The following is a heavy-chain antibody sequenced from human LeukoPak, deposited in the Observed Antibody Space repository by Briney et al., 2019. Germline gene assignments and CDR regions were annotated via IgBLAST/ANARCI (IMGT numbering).Heavy chain of an antibody. Sequence: ASVKVSCKASGYTFTGYYMHWVRQAPGQGLEWMGRINPNSGGTSYAQKFQGRVTMTRDTSTSTVYMELSSLRSEDTAVYYCARSGGYYFYYFDYWGQGTLVTVSS. D-gene: IGHD3-22*01. CDR1: GYTFTGYY. V-gene: IGHV1-2*06. CDR3: ARSGGYYFYYFDY. CDR2: INPNSGGT. J-gene: IGHJ4*02.